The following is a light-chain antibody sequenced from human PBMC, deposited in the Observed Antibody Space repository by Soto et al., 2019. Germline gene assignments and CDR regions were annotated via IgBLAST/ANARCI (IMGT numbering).Light chain of an antibody. Sequence: ETVMTQSPDTLSVSPGERATLSCRASQSVSSNLAWYQQTPGQAPRLLIFAASTRATGIPARFSGSGSGTECTLTISSLQSEDFAVYYCQQYNDWPRTFGQGTNLQIK. CDR1: QSVSSN. J-gene: IGKJ2*01. CDR2: AAS. CDR3: QQYNDWPRT. V-gene: IGKV3-15*01.